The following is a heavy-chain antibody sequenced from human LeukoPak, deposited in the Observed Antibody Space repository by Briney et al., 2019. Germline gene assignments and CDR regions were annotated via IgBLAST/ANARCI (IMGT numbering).Heavy chain of an antibody. CDR1: GFTFVGNA. D-gene: IGHD3-10*01. Sequence: GGSLRLSCAASGFTFVGNAVTWVRQAPGKGLEWVSTISGSGDTYYADSVKGRFTISRDDPKSSLSLQMNSLRAEDTALYYCAKKYYYGSGSYIFYFDYWGQGTPVTVS. CDR3: AKKYYYGSGSYIFYFDY. V-gene: IGHV3-23*01. J-gene: IGHJ4*02. CDR2: ISGSGDT.